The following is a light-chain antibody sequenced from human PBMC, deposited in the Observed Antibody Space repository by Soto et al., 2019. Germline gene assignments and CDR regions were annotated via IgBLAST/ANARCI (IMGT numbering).Light chain of an antibody. J-gene: IGKJ4*01. CDR3: QQYNNWPLT. V-gene: IGKV3-15*01. Sequence: EILMTQSPGTLPVSPGERATLSCRASQSIGNNLAWYQQKPGQTPRLLVFDASTRATGFPPRFSGSGSGTEFTLTISSLQSEDFAVYYCQQYNNWPLTFGGGTKVDIK. CDR2: DAS. CDR1: QSIGNN.